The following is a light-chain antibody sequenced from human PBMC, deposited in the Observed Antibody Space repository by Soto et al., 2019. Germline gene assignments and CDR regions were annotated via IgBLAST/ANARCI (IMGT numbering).Light chain of an antibody. J-gene: IGKJ1*01. CDR1: QSRLHSDGRTY. Sequence: DVVMAQTPLSLSVTLVQPASISCKSSQSRLHSDGRTYLFWYLQKPGQTPQLLIYEISNRFSGVADRYSCSGLGIDFTRNISRVEDEDVGVYYCKQTTRLPWTVGQGTKVEIK. CDR3: KQTTRLPWT. V-gene: IGKV2D-29*01. CDR2: EIS.